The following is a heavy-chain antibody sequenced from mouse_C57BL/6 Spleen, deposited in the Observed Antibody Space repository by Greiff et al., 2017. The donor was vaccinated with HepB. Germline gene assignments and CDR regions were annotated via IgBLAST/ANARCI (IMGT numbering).Heavy chain of an antibody. V-gene: IGHV1-64*01. CDR3: ARDEYYGSSYYWYFDV. Sequence: QVQLQQPGAELVKPGASVKLSCKASGYTFTSYWMHWVKQRPGQGLEWIGMIHPNSGSTNYNEKFKSKATLTVDKSSSTAYMQLSSLTSEDAAVYYCARDEYYGSSYYWYFDVWGTGTTVTVSS. D-gene: IGHD1-1*01. J-gene: IGHJ1*03. CDR2: IHPNSGST. CDR1: GYTFTSYW.